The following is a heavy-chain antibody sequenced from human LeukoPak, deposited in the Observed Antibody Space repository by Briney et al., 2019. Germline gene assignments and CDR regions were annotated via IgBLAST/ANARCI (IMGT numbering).Heavy chain of an antibody. D-gene: IGHD3-10*01. J-gene: IGHJ4*02. Sequence: GGSLKLSCAASGFSFYDSAIHWVRQVPRKGLAWVGRIKSKFCNSEPAYVESETGRFTIYRDDSKNTVFLELNNLKIDDTALYLCLRYEKTSGRFWDSWGQGALVTVSS. CDR3: LRYEKTSGRFWDS. CDR1: GFSFYDSA. CDR2: IKSKFCNSEP. V-gene: IGHV3-73*01.